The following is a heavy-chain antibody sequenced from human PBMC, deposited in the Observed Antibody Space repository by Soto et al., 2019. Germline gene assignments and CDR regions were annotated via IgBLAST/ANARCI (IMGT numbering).Heavy chain of an antibody. CDR3: TTDLGYCSGGSCLDFDY. J-gene: IGHJ4*02. V-gene: IGHV3-15*01. CDR2: IKSKTDGGTT. Sequence: ESGGGLVKPGGSLRLSCAASGFTFSNAWMSWVRQAPGKGLEWVGRIKSKTDGGTTDYAAPVKGRFTISRDDSKNTLYLQMNSLKTEDTAVYYCTTDLGYCSGGSCLDFDYWGQGTLVTVSS. D-gene: IGHD2-15*01. CDR1: GFTFSNAW.